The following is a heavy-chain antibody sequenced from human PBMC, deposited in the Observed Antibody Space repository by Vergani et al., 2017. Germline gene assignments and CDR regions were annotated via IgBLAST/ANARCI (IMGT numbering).Heavy chain of an antibody. Sequence: QLQLQESGPGLVKPSETLSLTCTVSGGSISSSSYYWGWIRQPPGKGLEWIGSIYYSGSTYYNPSLKSRVTISVDTSKNQFSLKLSSVTAADTAVYYCARPYYDFWSGYLDYYYYYMDVWGK. D-gene: IGHD3-3*01. V-gene: IGHV4-39*01. CDR2: IYYSGST. CDR3: ARPYYDFWSGYLDYYYYYMDV. J-gene: IGHJ6*03. CDR1: GGSISSSSYY.